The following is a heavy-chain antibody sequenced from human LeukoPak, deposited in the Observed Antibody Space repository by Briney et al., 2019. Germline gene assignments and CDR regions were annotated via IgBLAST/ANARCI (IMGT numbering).Heavy chain of an antibody. Sequence: GGSLRLSCAASGFTFSSYSMNWVRQAPGKGLEWVSSISSSSSYIYYADSVKGRFTISRDNSKNTLYLQMNSLRAEDTAVYYCATRRYGATYYYYYMDVWGKGTTVTVSS. D-gene: IGHD5-18*01. CDR2: ISSSSSYI. CDR3: ATRRYGATYYYYYMDV. CDR1: GFTFSSYS. V-gene: IGHV3-21*04. J-gene: IGHJ6*03.